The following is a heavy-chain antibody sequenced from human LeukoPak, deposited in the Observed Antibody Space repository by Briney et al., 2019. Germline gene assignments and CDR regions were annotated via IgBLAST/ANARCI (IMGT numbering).Heavy chain of an antibody. D-gene: IGHD2-2*01. V-gene: IGHV1-3*01. CDR3: ARDRKTPAYCSSTSCFNWFDP. Sequence: ASVKVSCKASGYTFTSYAMHWVRQAPGQRLEWMGWINAGNGNTKYSQKLQGRVTITRDTSASTAYMELSSLRSEDTAVYYCARDRKTPAYCSSTSCFNWFDPWGQGTLVTVSS. CDR2: INAGNGNT. J-gene: IGHJ5*02. CDR1: GYTFTSYA.